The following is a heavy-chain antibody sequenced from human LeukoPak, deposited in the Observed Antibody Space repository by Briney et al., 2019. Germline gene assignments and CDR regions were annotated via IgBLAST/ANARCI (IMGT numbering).Heavy chain of an antibody. CDR3: VRPSVPKTGRPWYEFDI. Sequence: GESLTIYSQAYGYSFTTYWIGWLRQMPGKGLQWMGIIYPGYSDIRYSPSFQGQVTISADKSISTAYLQWSSLKTSDTAIYYCVRPSVPKTGRPWYEFDIWGQGTMVTVSS. CDR1: GYSFTTYW. V-gene: IGHV5-51*01. CDR2: IYPGYSDI. J-gene: IGHJ3*02. D-gene: IGHD6-13*01.